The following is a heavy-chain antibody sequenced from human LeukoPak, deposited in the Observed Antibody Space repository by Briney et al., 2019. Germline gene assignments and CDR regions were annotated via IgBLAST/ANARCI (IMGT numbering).Heavy chain of an antibody. CDR3: AKAAVGSGQNWFDP. V-gene: IGHV3-23*01. J-gene: IGHJ5*02. D-gene: IGHD6-19*01. CDR1: GGSISSHY. CDR2: ISGSGGST. Sequence: ETLSLTCTVSGGSISSHYWSWVRQAPGKGLEWVSAISGSGGSTYYADSVKGRFTISRDNSKNTLYLQMNSLRAEDTAVYYCAKAAVGSGQNWFDPWGQGTLVTVSS.